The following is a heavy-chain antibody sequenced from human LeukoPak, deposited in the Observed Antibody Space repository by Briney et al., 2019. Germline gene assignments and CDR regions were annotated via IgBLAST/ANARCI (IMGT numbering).Heavy chain of an antibody. CDR3: ARIRLTAAGNQPLDY. V-gene: IGHV1-46*01. CDR2: INPSGGST. J-gene: IGHJ4*02. D-gene: IGHD6-13*01. CDR1: GYTFTSYY. Sequence: ASVKVSCKASGYTFTSYYMHWVRQAPGQGLEWMGMINPSGGSTSYAQKFQGRVTMTRDTSTSTVYMELSSLRSEDTAVYYCARIRLTAAGNQPLDYWGQGTLVTVYS.